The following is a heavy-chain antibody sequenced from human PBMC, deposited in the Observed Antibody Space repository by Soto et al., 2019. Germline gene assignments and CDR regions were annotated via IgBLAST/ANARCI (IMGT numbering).Heavy chain of an antibody. D-gene: IGHD1-20*01. CDR1: CGSISSDY. J-gene: IGHJ4*02. CDR2: IYYSGST. V-gene: IGHV4-59*01. CDR3: ARLTVYDWNNYYFDY. Sequence: SETLSLTCTVSCGSISSDYWSWIRQPPGKGLEWIGYIYYSGSTNYNPSLKSRVTISVDTSKNQFSLKLSSVTAADTAVYYCARLTVYDWNNYYFDYWGQGTLVTVS.